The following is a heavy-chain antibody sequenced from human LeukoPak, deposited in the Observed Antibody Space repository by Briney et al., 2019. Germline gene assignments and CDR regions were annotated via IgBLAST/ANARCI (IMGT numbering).Heavy chain of an antibody. CDR1: GYTFTSYY. D-gene: IGHD6-13*01. CDR3: ARVRAAAHLFDY. J-gene: IGHJ4*02. CDR2: INPSGGST. Sequence: ASVKVSCKASGYTFTSYYMHWVRQAPGQGLEWMGIINPSGGSTSYAQKFQGRVTMTRDTSTSTVYMELSSLRSEDAAVYYCARVRAAAHLFDYWGQGTLVTVSS. V-gene: IGHV1-46*01.